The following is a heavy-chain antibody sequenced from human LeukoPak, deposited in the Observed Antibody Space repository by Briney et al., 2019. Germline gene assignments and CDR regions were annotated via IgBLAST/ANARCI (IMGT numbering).Heavy chain of an antibody. V-gene: IGHV4-34*01. J-gene: IGHJ5*02. CDR3: ARVLRWFGESWGWFDP. D-gene: IGHD3-10*01. CDR1: GGSFSGYY. Sequence: SETLSLTCAVYGGSFSGYYWSWIRQPPGKGLEWIGEINHSGSTNYNPSLKSRVTISVDTSKNQFSLKLSSVTAADTAVYYCARVLRWFGESWGWFDPWGQGTLVTVSS. CDR2: INHSGST.